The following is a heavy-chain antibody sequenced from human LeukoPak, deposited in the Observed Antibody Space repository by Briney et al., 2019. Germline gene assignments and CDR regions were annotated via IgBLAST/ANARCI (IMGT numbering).Heavy chain of an antibody. J-gene: IGHJ6*03. CDR3: AAGLLGFGELSRYYYYYMDV. D-gene: IGHD3-10*01. Sequence: SQTLSLTCAISGDSVSSNSAAWNWIRQSPSRGLEWLGRTYYRSKWYNDYAVSVKSRMTINPDTSKNQFSLQLNSVTPEDTAVYYCAAGLLGFGELSRYYYYYMDVWGKGTTVTISS. CDR2: TYYRSKWYN. CDR1: GDSVSSNSAA. V-gene: IGHV6-1*01.